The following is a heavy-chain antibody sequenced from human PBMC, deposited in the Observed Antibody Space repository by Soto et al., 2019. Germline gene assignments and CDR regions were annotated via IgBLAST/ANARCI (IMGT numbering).Heavy chain of an antibody. V-gene: IGHV3-23*01. J-gene: IGHJ4*02. Sequence: EVQLLESGGGLVQPGGSLRLSCAASGFTFSNYAMTWVRQAPGKGLEWVSVITGSGGGTYFVDSVKGRFTISRDNSKNTVYLQMKSLRAEDTAVYYCEKRPLAAAGFDYWGQGTLVTVSS. CDR2: ITGSGGGT. D-gene: IGHD6-13*01. CDR3: EKRPLAAAGFDY. CDR1: GFTFSNYA.